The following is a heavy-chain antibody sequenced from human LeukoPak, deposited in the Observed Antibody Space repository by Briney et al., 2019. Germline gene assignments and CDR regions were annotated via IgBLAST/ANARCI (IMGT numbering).Heavy chain of an antibody. Sequence: GGSLRLSCAASGFTFSSYAMSWVRQAPGKGLEWVSGISDSGGRTYYADSVKGRFTISRDNSKNTLYLQMNSLRAEDTAVYYCAKDSYYYGSGRYNWFDPWGQGTLVTVSS. V-gene: IGHV3-23*01. CDR1: GFTFSSYA. D-gene: IGHD3-10*01. CDR2: ISDSGGRT. J-gene: IGHJ5*02. CDR3: AKDSYYYGSGRYNWFDP.